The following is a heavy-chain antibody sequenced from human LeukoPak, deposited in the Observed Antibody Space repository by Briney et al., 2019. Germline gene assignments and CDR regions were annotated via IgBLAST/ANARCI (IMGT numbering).Heavy chain of an antibody. CDR3: AGDRPMIIVADAFDI. D-gene: IGHD3-22*01. CDR1: GFTFSNAW. V-gene: IGHV3-15*01. CDR2: IKSKTDGGTT. Sequence: GGSLRLSCAASGFTFSNAWMSWVRQAPGKGLEWVGRIKSKTDGGTTDYAAPVKGRFTISRDNSKNTLYLQMNSLRAEDTAVYYCAGDRPMIIVADAFDIWGQGTMVTVSS. J-gene: IGHJ3*02.